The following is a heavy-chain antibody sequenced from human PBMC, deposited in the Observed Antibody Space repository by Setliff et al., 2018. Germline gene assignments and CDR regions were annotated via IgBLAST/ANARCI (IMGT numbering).Heavy chain of an antibody. Sequence: LSLSCAASGFAFGDYFMSWIREAPGKGLEWISYISSDGITIHYADSVKGRFTVTRDNAKNSLYLQMDSLKVEDTAVYYCGSLTDGQHWGQGALVTV. CDR2: ISSDGITI. D-gene: IGHD3-9*01. J-gene: IGHJ1*01. CDR1: GFAFGDYF. V-gene: IGHV3-11*04. CDR3: GSLTDGQH.